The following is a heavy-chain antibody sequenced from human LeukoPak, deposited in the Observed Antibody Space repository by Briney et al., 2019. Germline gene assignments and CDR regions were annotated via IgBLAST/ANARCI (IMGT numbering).Heavy chain of an antibody. CDR1: GYSISSGYY. CDR2: IYHSGST. CDR3: AISAPSAPIYYYYMDV. Sequence: SETLSLTCAVSGYSISSGYYWGWTRQPPGNGLEWIGSIYHSGSTYYNPSLKSRVTISVDTSKNQFSLKLSSVTAADTAVYYCAISAPSAPIYYYYMDVWGKGTTVTVSS. J-gene: IGHJ6*03. V-gene: IGHV4-38-2*01. D-gene: IGHD6-6*01.